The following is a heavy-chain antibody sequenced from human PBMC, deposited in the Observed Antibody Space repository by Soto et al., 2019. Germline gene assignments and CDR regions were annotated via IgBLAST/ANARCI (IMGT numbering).Heavy chain of an antibody. Sequence: EMQLVESGGGLVKPGGSLRLSCAASGFTFSSFTMNWVRQAPGKGLEWVSSISSSSGYIYYADSVKGRFTISRDNAKNSLYLQMNSLRAEDTAVYFCARANGDYAHFDPWGQGTLVTVSS. V-gene: IGHV3-21*01. CDR2: ISSSSGYI. D-gene: IGHD4-17*01. CDR1: GFTFSSFT. J-gene: IGHJ5*02. CDR3: ARANGDYAHFDP.